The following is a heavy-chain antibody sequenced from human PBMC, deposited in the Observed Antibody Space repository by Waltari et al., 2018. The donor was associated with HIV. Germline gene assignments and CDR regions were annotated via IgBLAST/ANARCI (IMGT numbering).Heavy chain of an antibody. Sequence: QVQLVQSGAEVKKPGASVKVSCKASGYTFNSYDINWVRQATGQGLEWRGWMNPNIGNTSYAQRVQGRVTMTRNTSISTAYMELSSLRSEDTAVYFCARGPQDYPRYYFDYWGQGTLVTVSS. V-gene: IGHV1-8*01. CDR3: ARGPQDYPRYYFDY. J-gene: IGHJ4*02. CDR1: GYTFNSYD. D-gene: IGHD4-17*01. CDR2: MNPNIGNT.